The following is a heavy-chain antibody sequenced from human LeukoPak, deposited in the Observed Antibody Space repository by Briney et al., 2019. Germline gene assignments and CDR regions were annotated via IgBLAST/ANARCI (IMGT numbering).Heavy chain of an antibody. D-gene: IGHD4-17*01. J-gene: IGHJ4*02. CDR2: ISAYNGNT. Sequence: ASVKVSCKASGYTFTSYGISWVRQAPGQGLEWMGWISAYNGNTNYAQKFQGRVTMTRDTSISTAYMELSRLRSDDTAVYYCANSHDPTVTTPVGYWGQGTLVTVSS. V-gene: IGHV1-18*01. CDR3: ANSHDPTVTTPVGY. CDR1: GYTFTSYG.